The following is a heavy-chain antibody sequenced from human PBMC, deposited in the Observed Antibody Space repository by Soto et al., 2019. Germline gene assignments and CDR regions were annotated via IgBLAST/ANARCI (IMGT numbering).Heavy chain of an antibody. D-gene: IGHD1-1*01. V-gene: IGHV3-23*01. CDR1: GFTFSSYD. J-gene: IGHJ5*02. CDR2: FSFYGRRDNT. CDR3: AKYLYNDNGGKNDR. Sequence: EVQLLESGGGLVQPGGSLRLSCVGSGFTFSSYDMTWVRQAPGKGLEWVSSFSFYGRRDNTYYADSVKGRFSISRDNSRNTVYLQMDNLRVEDTAVYYCAKYLYNDNGGKNDRWGQGSLVTVSS.